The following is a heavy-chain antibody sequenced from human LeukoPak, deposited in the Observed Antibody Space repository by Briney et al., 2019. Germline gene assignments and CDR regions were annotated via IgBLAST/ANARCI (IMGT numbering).Heavy chain of an antibody. J-gene: IGHJ5*02. V-gene: IGHV3-72*01. CDR1: GFTFSDHY. CDR2: IKNKANSYTT. D-gene: IGHD3-3*01. CDR3: STDAWAIRFLT. Sequence: GGSLRPSCAASGFTFSDHYMDWVRQAPGKGLEWVGRIKNKANSYTTLYAASVKGRFTISRDDSKNSLYLQMNSLKTEDTAIYYCSTDAWAIRFLTWVQGTLVTVSS.